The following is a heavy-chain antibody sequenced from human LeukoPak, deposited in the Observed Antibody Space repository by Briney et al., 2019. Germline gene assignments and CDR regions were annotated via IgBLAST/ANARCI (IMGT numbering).Heavy chain of an antibody. CDR3: SKQSDGAYSYGPFDY. D-gene: IGHD5-18*01. J-gene: IGHJ4*02. V-gene: IGHV3-30-3*02. CDR1: GFTFSSYA. Sequence: QSGRSLRLSCAVSGFTFSSYAMHWVRQAPGKGLEWVAVISYDGSNKYYADSVKGRFTISRDNSKNTLYLQMNSLRGEDTAVYYCSKQSDGAYSYGPFDYWGQGTLVTVSS. CDR2: ISYDGSNK.